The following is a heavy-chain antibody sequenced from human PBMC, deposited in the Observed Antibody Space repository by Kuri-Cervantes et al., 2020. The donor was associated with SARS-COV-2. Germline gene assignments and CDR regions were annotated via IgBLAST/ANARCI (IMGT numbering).Heavy chain of an antibody. Sequence: SETLSLTCAVYGGSFSGYYWSWIRQPPGKGLEWIGEINHSGSTNYNPSLKSRVTISVDMSKNQFSLKLSSVTAADTAVYYCARGGNSGSYSLDYWGQGTLVTVSS. D-gene: IGHD1-26*01. CDR1: GGSFSGYY. CDR2: INHSGST. V-gene: IGHV4-34*01. J-gene: IGHJ4*02. CDR3: ARGGNSGSYSLDY.